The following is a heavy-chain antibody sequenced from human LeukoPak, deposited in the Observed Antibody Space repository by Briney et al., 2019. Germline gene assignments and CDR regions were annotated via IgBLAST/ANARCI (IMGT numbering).Heavy chain of an antibody. CDR1: GFNFVNYA. CDR2: IPSGGFYE. J-gene: IGHJ4*02. CDR3: ARDSTYYYESGSSGPHYFDN. Sequence: GGSLRLSCAASGFNFVNYAMHWVRQAPGKGLEWVSLIPSGGFYEYYADSVKGRFTISRDDSGDTLYLQLNSLRPEDTAVYYCARDSTYYYESGSSGPHYFDNWGQGTLVTVSS. D-gene: IGHD3-10*01. V-gene: IGHV3-30-3*01.